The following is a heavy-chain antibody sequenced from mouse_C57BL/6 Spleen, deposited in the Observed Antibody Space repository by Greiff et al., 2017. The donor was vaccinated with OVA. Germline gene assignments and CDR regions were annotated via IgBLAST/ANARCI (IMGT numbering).Heavy chain of an antibody. Sequence: EVKVEESGPGLVKPSQSLSLTCSVTGYSITSGYYWNWIRQFPGNKLEWMGYISYDGSNNYNPSLKNRISITRDTSKNQFFLKLNSVTTEDTATYYCAREPDYYGSSEFAYWGQGTLVTVSA. CDR2: ISYDGSN. D-gene: IGHD1-1*01. CDR1: GYSITSGYY. V-gene: IGHV3-6*01. CDR3: AREPDYYGSSEFAY. J-gene: IGHJ3*01.